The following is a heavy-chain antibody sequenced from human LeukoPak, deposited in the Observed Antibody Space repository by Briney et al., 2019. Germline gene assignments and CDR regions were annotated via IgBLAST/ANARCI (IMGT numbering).Heavy chain of an antibody. CDR3: ARDRVTYTTSVDPLDY. CDR2: ISSTSTTV. J-gene: IGHJ4*02. Sequence: PGGSLRLSCAASGFTFSSYSMNWVRQAPGKGLEWISYISSTSTTVLYADSVKGRFTISRDNAKNSLDLQMSSLRAEDTAVYYCARDRVTYTTSVDPLDYWGQGTLVTVSS. CDR1: GFTFSSYS. D-gene: IGHD2-2*02. V-gene: IGHV3-48*01.